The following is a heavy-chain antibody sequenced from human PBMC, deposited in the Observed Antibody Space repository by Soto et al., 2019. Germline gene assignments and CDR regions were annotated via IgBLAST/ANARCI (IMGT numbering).Heavy chain of an antibody. CDR1: GFTFSSND. D-gene: IGHD1-1*01. CDR3: EKGGGLEY. CDR2: ISVSGGST. J-gene: IGHJ4*02. Sequence: EVQLLESGGGLVQPGGSLRLSCAASGFTFSSNDMSWVRQAPGKGLEWVSVISVSGGSTHYADSVKGRFTISRDSSKNTLYLQMNSLRAEDTAVYYCEKGGGLEYWGQGTLVTVSS. V-gene: IGHV3-23*01.